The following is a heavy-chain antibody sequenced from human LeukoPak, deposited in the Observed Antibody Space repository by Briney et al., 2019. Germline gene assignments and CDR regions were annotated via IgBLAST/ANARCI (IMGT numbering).Heavy chain of an antibody. CDR2: IKQDGTVQ. Sequence: GGSLRLSCAASGITFSYYWMSWVRQAPGTGLDWVANIKQDGTVQYYLDSVRGRFTISRDNGKNSLYLQMNKLRADDTAVYYCARASSRGGYCKSTSCSYFFDSWGQGTLVTVSS. CDR3: ARASSRGGYCKSTSCSYFFDS. D-gene: IGHD2-2*01. V-gene: IGHV3-7*01. CDR1: GITFSYYW. J-gene: IGHJ4*02.